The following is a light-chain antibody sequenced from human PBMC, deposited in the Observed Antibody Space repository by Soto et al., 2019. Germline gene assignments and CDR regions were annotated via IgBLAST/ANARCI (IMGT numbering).Light chain of an antibody. V-gene: IGKV3-20*01. J-gene: IGKJ4*01. CDR3: QYYGGSPLT. CDR2: GAS. CDR1: QSVSNNY. Sequence: IVLTQSPGTLSLSPGERGTLSCRASQSVSNNYLAWYQQKSGQAPRLLIYGASSRATGIPDRFSGSGSGADSPIISSREAPEVFAEYCCQYYGGSPLTFGGGTKVEIK.